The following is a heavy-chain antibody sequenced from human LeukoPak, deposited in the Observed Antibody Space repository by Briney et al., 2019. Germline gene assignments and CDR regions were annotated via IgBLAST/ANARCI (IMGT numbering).Heavy chain of an antibody. J-gene: IGHJ4*02. CDR3: ASGSLEYYFDY. CDR1: GFTFSSYE. Sequence: GGSLRLSCAASGFTFSSYEMNWVRQAPGKGLEWVSYISSSGDIIYYPASMKGRFTISRDNAKNSLYLQMNSPRAEDTAVYYCASGSLEYYFDYWGQGILVTVSS. V-gene: IGHV3-48*03. CDR2: ISSSGDII. D-gene: IGHD3-3*01.